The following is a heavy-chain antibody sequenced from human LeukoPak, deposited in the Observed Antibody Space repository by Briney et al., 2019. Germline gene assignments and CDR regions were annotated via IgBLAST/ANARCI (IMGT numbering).Heavy chain of an antibody. Sequence: SETLSLTCTVSGGSIRRYYWSWIRQPPGRGLEWIGYISYSGSTNYNPSLESRVTISLDTSKSQFSLKLKSVTAADTAVYYCASQLGGTTFHWGQGTLVTVSS. CDR1: GGSIRRYY. D-gene: IGHD1-1*01. V-gene: IGHV4-59*01. CDR3: ASQLGGTTFH. J-gene: IGHJ4*02. CDR2: ISYSGST.